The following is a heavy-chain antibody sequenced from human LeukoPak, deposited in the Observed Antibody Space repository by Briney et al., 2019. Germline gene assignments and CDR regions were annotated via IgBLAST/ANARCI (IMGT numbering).Heavy chain of an antibody. J-gene: IGHJ4*02. Sequence: ASVKVSCKASGYTFTSYGINWVQQAPGQGLEWLGWLSGYTGHTNYVQKIQGRVTMTTDTSTNTAYMELRSLRSDDTAVYYCARGPGIAVAGVFDYWGQGSLVTVSS. V-gene: IGHV1-18*04. CDR2: LSGYTGHT. CDR3: ARGPGIAVAGVFDY. CDR1: GYTFTSYG. D-gene: IGHD6-19*01.